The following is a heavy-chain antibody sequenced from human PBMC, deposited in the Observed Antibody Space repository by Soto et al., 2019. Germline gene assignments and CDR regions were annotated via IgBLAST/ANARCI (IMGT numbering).Heavy chain of an antibody. D-gene: IGHD4-17*01. V-gene: IGHV3-23*01. CDR1: GFIFRNYA. J-gene: IGHJ3*02. Sequence: DVQLLESGGGLVQPGGSLRLSCATSGFIFRNYAMSWVRQAPGKGPEWVSGISASGGTTYYSDSVKGRFTISSDSSTNTLYLQMNSLRAEDTATYYCAQDPTRDYVGAFDMWGQGTTVTVSS. CDR3: AQDPTRDYVGAFDM. CDR2: ISASGGTT.